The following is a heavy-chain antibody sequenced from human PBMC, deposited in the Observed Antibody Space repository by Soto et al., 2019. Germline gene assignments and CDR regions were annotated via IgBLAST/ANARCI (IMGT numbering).Heavy chain of an antibody. D-gene: IGHD3-10*01. J-gene: IGHJ4*02. V-gene: IGHV4-30-4*01. CDR3: ARAGFSYGHLLF. CDR2: VFYSGAT. CDR1: GGPIKTGDYY. Sequence: PSETLSLTCNVSGGPIKTGDYYWNWIRQPPGKGLEWIGHVFYSGATNYSPSLKSRAAISMDTSKNQFSLSLTSVTAADTAVYYCARAGFSYGHLLFWGQGIRVTVSS.